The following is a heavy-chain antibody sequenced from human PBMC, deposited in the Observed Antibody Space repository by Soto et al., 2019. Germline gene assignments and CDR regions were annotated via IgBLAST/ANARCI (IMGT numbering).Heavy chain of an antibody. CDR3: ARAERFPRSWSAT. Sequence: RRIRQPPGKGLEWFGEVHHSGEATYNPSLQSRITISLDTSNNQFSLKMTSVTAPDTAMYFSARAERFPRSWSATWVHGTQVTV. V-gene: IGHV4-34*01. CDR2: VHHSGEA. J-gene: IGHJ5*01. D-gene: IGHD3-10*01.